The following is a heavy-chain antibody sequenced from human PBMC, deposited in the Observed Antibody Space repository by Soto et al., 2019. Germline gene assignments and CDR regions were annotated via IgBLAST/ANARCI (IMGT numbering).Heavy chain of an antibody. CDR3: ARDLTPFGELLPTEGYYFDY. CDR2: INPSGGST. CDR1: GYTFTSYY. J-gene: IGHJ4*02. V-gene: IGHV1-46*03. D-gene: IGHD3-10*01. Sequence: ASVKVSCKASGYTFTSYYMHWVRQAPGQGLEWMGIINPSGGSTSYAQKFQGRVTMTRDTSTSTVYMELSSLRSEDTAVYYCARDLTPFGELLPTEGYYFDYWGQGTLVTVSS.